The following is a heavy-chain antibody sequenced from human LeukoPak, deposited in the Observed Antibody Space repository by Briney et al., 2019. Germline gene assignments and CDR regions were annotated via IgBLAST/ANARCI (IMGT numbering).Heavy chain of an antibody. V-gene: IGHV3-30*18. D-gene: IGHD3-10*01. Sequence: QPGGSLRPSCAASGFTFSSYGMHWVRQAPGKGLEWVAVISYDGSNKYYADSVKGRFTISRDNSKNTLYLQMNSLRAEDTAVYYCAKSGYYGSGSEPFDYWGQGTLVTVSS. CDR2: ISYDGSNK. CDR1: GFTFSSYG. CDR3: AKSGYYGSGSEPFDY. J-gene: IGHJ4*02.